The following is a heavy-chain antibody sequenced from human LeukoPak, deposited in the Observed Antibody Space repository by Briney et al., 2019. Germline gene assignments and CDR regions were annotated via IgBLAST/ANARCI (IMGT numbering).Heavy chain of an antibody. Sequence: PGGSLRLSCEASGFTFSSYAMIWVRQAPGKGLEWVSTISGSGQSTYYADSVKGRFTISRDNSKNTLYLQMNSLRAEDTAVYYCAKSTGRFYGEFDYWGQGTLVTVSS. CDR2: ISGSGQST. V-gene: IGHV3-23*01. CDR3: AKSTGRFYGEFDY. D-gene: IGHD4-17*01. CDR1: GFTFSSYA. J-gene: IGHJ4*01.